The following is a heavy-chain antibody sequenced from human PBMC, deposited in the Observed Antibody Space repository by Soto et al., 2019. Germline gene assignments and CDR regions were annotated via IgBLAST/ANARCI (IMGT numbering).Heavy chain of an antibody. J-gene: IGHJ4*02. D-gene: IGHD2-8*01. CDR2: ISYDGSNK. CDR3: AKDASLMAAGGTVDY. Sequence: QVQLVESGGGVVQPGRSLRLSCAASEFTFSTYGMHWVRQAPGKGLEWVAVISYDGSNKYYADSVKGRFTISRDNSKNTLYLQMNSLTAEDTAVYYCAKDASLMAAGGTVDYCGQGTLVTVSS. CDR1: EFTFSTYG. V-gene: IGHV3-30*18.